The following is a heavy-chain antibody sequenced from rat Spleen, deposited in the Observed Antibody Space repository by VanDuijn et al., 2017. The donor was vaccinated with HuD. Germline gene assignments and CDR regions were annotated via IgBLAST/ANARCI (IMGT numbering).Heavy chain of an antibody. CDR3: SRDNVDGTYYYGFAY. D-gene: IGHD1-12*02. V-gene: IGHV5-31*01. CDR2: ITNTGGST. Sequence: EVQLVESGGGLVQPGRSLKLSCAASGFTFSNYGMAWIRQAPGKGLEWVASITNTGGSTYYPDSVKGRFTISRDNAMNTLYLQVNSLRSEDTATYYCSRDNVDGTYYYGFAYWGQGTLVTVSS. CDR1: GFTFSNYG. J-gene: IGHJ3*01.